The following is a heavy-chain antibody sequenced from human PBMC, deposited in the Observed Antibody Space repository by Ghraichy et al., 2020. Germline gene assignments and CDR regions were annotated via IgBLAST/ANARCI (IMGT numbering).Heavy chain of an antibody. J-gene: IGHJ4*02. Sequence: GSLRLSCVVSGFTFSNSWMAWVRQTPGKGLEWVANINQDESQRNYVDSVEGRFIISRDNAKSSLYLRMNSLRAEDTAIYYCARSKGYYDKLFDYWGQGTLVTVSS. V-gene: IGHV3-7*03. CDR3: ARSKGYYDKLFDY. CDR2: INQDESQR. CDR1: GFTFSNSW. D-gene: IGHD3-16*01.